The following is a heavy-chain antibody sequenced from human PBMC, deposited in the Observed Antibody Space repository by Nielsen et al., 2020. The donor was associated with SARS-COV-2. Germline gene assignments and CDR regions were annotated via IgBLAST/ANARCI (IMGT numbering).Heavy chain of an antibody. CDR1: GFTVSRYN. CDR3: ARGGGGMDV. V-gene: IGHV3-53*01. J-gene: IGHJ6*02. Sequence: GEALKISCAAPGFTVSRYNMNWVRQAPGKGLEWGSINYSDGSTYYAGSVKGRLTISRDNSKNTLYLQMNSLRAEDTAVYYCARGGGGMDVWGQGTTVTVSS. CDR2: NYSDGST. D-gene: IGHD3-16*01.